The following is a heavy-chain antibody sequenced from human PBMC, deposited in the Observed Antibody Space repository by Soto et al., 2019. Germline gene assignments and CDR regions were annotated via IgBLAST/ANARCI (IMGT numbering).Heavy chain of an antibody. CDR2: MNPNSGNT. Sequence: SVKVSCKASGYTFTSYDINWVRQATGQGLEWMGWMNPNSGNTGYAQKFQGRVTMTRNTSISTAYMELSSLRSEDTAVYYCARGLTPNVVVTARYYGMDVWGQGTTVTVSS. CDR3: ARGLTPNVVVTARYYGMDV. V-gene: IGHV1-8*01. J-gene: IGHJ6*02. D-gene: IGHD2-21*02. CDR1: GYTFTSYD.